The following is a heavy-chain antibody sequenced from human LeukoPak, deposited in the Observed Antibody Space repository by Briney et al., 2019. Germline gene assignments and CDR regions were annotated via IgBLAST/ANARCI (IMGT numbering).Heavy chain of an antibody. CDR1: GFTFSSYA. J-gene: IGHJ4*02. CDR3: AKAPRSYCSGGSCYSGY. D-gene: IGHD2-15*01. Sequence: GGSLRLSCAASGFTFSSYAMSWVRQAPGKGLEWVSAISGSGGSTYYADSVKGRFTISRDNSKNTLYLQMNSLRAEDTAVYYCAKAPRSYCSGGSCYSGYWGQGTLVTVPS. CDR2: ISGSGGST. V-gene: IGHV3-23*01.